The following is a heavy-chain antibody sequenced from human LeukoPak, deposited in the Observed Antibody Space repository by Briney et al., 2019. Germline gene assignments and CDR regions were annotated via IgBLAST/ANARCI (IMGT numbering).Heavy chain of an antibody. V-gene: IGHV3-21*01. CDR3: ARDPEYSSSSREFDY. Sequence: GGSLRLSCAASGFTFSSYSMNWVRQAPGKGLEWVSSISSSSSYIYYADSAKGRFTITRDNAKTSLYLQMNSLRAEDTAVYYCARDPEYSSSSREFDYWGQGTLVTVSS. J-gene: IGHJ4*02. D-gene: IGHD6-6*01. CDR2: ISSSSSYI. CDR1: GFTFSSYS.